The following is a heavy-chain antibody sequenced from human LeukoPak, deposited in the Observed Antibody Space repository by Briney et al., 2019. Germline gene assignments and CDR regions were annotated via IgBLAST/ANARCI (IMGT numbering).Heavy chain of an antibody. CDR3: ARDLGSSSLGYFDY. Sequence: SETPSLTCTVSGGSISSCSYYWSWIRRPAGKGLEWIGRIYTSGSTNYNPSLKSRVTISVDTSKNQFSLKLSSVTAADTAVYYCARDLGSSSLGYFDYWGQGTLVTVSS. J-gene: IGHJ4*02. D-gene: IGHD6-6*01. CDR1: GGSISSCSYY. CDR2: IYTSGST. V-gene: IGHV4-61*02.